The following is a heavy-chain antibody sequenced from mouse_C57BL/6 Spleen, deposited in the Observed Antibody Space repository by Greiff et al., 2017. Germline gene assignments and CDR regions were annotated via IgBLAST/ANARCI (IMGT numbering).Heavy chain of an antibody. J-gene: IGHJ2*01. CDR3: SRSRVLLLRSFDY. D-gene: IGHD1-1*01. CDR1: GYTFTSYW. CDR2: IDPSDSYT. Sequence: QVQLQQSGAELVRPGTSVKLSCKASGYTFTSYWMHWVKQRPGQGLEWIGVIDPSDSYTNYNQKFKGKATLTVDTSSSTAYMQLSSLTSDDSAVYYGSRSRVLLLRSFDYWGQGTTLTVSS. V-gene: IGHV1-59*01.